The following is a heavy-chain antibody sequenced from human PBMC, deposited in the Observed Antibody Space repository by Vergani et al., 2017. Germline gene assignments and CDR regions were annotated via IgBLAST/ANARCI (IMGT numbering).Heavy chain of an antibody. CDR3: ARVLRFLEWSKSAFLYYMDV. CDR2: INHSGST. D-gene: IGHD3-3*01. CDR1: GGSFSGYY. V-gene: IGHV4-34*01. Sequence: QVQLQQWGAGLLKPSETLSLTCAVYGGSFSGYYWSWIRQPPGKGLEWIGEINHSGSTNYNPSLKSRVTISVDTSKNQFSLKLSSVTAADTAVYYCARVLRFLEWSKSAFLYYMDVWGKGTTVTVSS. J-gene: IGHJ6*03.